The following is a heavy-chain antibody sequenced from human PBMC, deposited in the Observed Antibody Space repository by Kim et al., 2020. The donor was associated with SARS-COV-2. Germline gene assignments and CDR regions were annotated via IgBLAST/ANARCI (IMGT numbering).Heavy chain of an antibody. D-gene: IGHD2-15*01. J-gene: IGHJ4*02. Sequence: GESLKISCKGSGYSFTSYWISWVRQMPGKGLEWMGRIDPSDSYTNYSPSFQGHITISADKSISTAYLQWSSLKASDTAMYYCAIGVVTGGPFDYWGQGTLVTVSS. V-gene: IGHV5-10-1*01. CDR2: IDPSDSYT. CDR3: AIGVVTGGPFDY. CDR1: GYSFTSYW.